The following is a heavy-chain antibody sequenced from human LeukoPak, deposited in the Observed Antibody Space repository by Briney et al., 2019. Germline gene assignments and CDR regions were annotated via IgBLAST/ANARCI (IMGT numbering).Heavy chain of an antibody. CDR2: ISGSGGMT. J-gene: IGHJ4*02. CDR3: AKALVRVATILED. D-gene: IGHD5-12*01. Sequence: GGSLRLSCAASGFTFSNYAMSWVRQAPGKGVEGVSTISGSGGMTYYADSVRGRFSISRDNSNNTVFLQTNGLSPEDTALYYCAKALVRVATILEDWGRGTLVTVSS. V-gene: IGHV3-23*01. CDR1: GFTFSNYA.